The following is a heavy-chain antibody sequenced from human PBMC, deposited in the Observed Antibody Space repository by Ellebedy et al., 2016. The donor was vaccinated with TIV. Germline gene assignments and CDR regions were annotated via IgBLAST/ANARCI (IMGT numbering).Heavy chain of an antibody. V-gene: IGHV4-59*08. J-gene: IGHJ4*02. Sequence: SETLSLXCTVSGGSISSYYWSWIRQPPGKGLEWIGYIYYSGSTNYNPSLKSRVTISVDTSKNQFSLKLSSVTAADTAVYYCVRSRVGIDYWGQGTLVTVSS. CDR3: VRSRVGIDY. CDR1: GGSISSYY. D-gene: IGHD2-2*01. CDR2: IYYSGST.